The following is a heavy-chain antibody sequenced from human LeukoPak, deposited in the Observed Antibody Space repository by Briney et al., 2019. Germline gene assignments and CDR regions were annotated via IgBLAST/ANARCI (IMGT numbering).Heavy chain of an antibody. J-gene: IGHJ4*02. CDR2: ISADNGKA. D-gene: IGHD3-3*01. V-gene: IGHV1-18*01. CDR1: GYTFTRYG. CDR3: ARYDFWGGYSSYYFDY. Sequence: ASVKVSCKASGYTFTRYGISWVRQAPGQGLEWMGWISADNGKANYAQKLQGRVTMTTDTSTSTAYMELRSLKSDDTAVYYCARYDFWGGYSSYYFDYWGQGTLVTVSS.